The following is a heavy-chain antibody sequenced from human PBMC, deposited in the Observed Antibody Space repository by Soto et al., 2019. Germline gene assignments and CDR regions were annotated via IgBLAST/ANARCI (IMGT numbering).Heavy chain of an antibody. J-gene: IGHJ4*02. V-gene: IGHV3-30*18. CDR3: AKVSISKSSAVTFDS. CDR1: GFTFRTYD. Sequence: QVQLVESGGGMVQPGKSLRLSCAVSGFTFRTYDMDWVRQAPGRGLEWVAVVSYDATYQNYAESVKGRFTVSRDNSKNTLYLQMNSLRAEDTAVYYCAKVSISKSSAVTFDSWGRGTLVTVSS. D-gene: IGHD2-15*01. CDR2: VSYDATYQ.